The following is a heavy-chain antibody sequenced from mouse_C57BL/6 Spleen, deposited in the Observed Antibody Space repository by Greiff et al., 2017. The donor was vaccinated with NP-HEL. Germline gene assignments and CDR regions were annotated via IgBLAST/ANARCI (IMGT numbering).Heavy chain of an antibody. CDR1: GYTFTGYW. CDR3: ASGLRSWFAY. V-gene: IGHV1-9*01. CDR2: ILPGSGST. Sequence: VQLQQSGAELMKPGASVKLSCKATGYTFTGYWIEWVKQRPGHGLEWIGEILPGSGSTNYNEKFKGKATFTADTSSNTAYMQLRSLTTEDSAIFYCASGLRSWFAYWGQGTLVTVSA. J-gene: IGHJ3*01. D-gene: IGHD2-2*01.